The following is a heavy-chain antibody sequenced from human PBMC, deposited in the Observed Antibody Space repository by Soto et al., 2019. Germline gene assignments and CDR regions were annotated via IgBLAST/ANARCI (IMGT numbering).Heavy chain of an antibody. CDR1: GGSISSGGYY. CDR3: AREISYYDSSGYYYVYFDY. V-gene: IGHV4-31*03. D-gene: IGHD3-22*01. J-gene: IGHJ4*02. CDR2: IYYSGST. Sequence: QVQLQESGPGLVKPSQTLSLTCTVSGGSISSGGYYWSWIRQHPGKGPEWIGYIYYSGSTYYNPSLKSRVTLSVDTSKNQFSLKLSSVTAADTAVYYCAREISYYDSSGYYYVYFDYWGQGTLVTVSS.